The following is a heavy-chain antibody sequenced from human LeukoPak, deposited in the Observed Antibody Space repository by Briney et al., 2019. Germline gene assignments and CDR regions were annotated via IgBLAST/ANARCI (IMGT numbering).Heavy chain of an antibody. Sequence: ASVKVSCKASGYTFTSYGISWVRQAPGQGLEWMGWISAYNGNTNYAQKLQGRVTMTTDTSTSTAYMELRSLRSDDTAVYYCARVFTMVRGARGAYWFDPWGQGTLVTVSS. CDR1: GYTFTSYG. D-gene: IGHD3-10*01. J-gene: IGHJ5*02. CDR3: ARVFTMVRGARGAYWFDP. V-gene: IGHV1-18*01. CDR2: ISAYNGNT.